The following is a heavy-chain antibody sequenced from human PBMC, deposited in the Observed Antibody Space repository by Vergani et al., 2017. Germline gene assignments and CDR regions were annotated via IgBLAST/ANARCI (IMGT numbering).Heavy chain of an antibody. D-gene: IGHD1-1*01. V-gene: IGHV4-4*03. J-gene: IGHJ6*03. CDR3: ARTGTTRYYYYMDV. CDR1: VDSISSNNC. CDR2: ICHTEDT. Sequence: QVQLQESGPGLVKPPGTLSLTCAVSVDSISSNNCWTWVRQPPGKGLEWIGEICHTEDTKYSPSLKSRVTVSVDTSKNQFSLKLSSVTAADTAVYYCARTGTTRYYYYMDVWGKGTTVTVSS.